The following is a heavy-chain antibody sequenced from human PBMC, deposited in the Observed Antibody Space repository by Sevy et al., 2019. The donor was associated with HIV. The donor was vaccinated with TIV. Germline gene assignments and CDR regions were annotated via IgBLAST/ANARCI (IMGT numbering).Heavy chain of an antibody. J-gene: IGHJ4*02. CDR1: GGSFSGYY. CDR2: INHSGST. V-gene: IGHV4-34*01. CDR3: AVSHYYGSGSFYY. Sequence: SETLSLTCAVYGGSFSGYYWSWIRQPPGKGLEWIGEINHSGSTNYNPSLKSRVTISVDTSKNQFSLKLSSVTAADTAVYYCAVSHYYGSGSFYYWGQGTLVTVSS. D-gene: IGHD3-10*01.